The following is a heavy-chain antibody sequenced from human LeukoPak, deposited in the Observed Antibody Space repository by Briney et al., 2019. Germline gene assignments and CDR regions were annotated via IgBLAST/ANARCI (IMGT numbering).Heavy chain of an antibody. Sequence: GGSLRLSCAASGFTFSSYGMPWVRQAPGKGLEWVAVISYDGSNKYYADSVKGRFTISRDNSKNTLYLQMNSLRAEDTAVYYCAKGSGSYRYFDYWGQGTLVTVSS. D-gene: IGHD1-26*01. CDR2: ISYDGSNK. CDR3: AKGSGSYRYFDY. CDR1: GFTFSSYG. J-gene: IGHJ4*02. V-gene: IGHV3-30*18.